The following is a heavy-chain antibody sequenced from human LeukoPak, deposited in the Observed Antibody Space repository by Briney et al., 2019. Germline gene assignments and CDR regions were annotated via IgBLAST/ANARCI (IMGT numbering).Heavy chain of an antibody. CDR1: GGSISSYY. J-gene: IGHJ4*02. V-gene: IGHV4-59*01. Sequence: SETLSLTCTVSGGSISSYYWSWIRQPPGKGLEWIGYIYYSGSTNYNPSLKSRVTISVDTSKNQFSLKLSSVTAADTAVYYCARASFGRPPPYYYDSSGYLGLFDYWGQGTLVTVSS. D-gene: IGHD3-22*01. CDR2: IYYSGST. CDR3: ARASFGRPPPYYYDSSGYLGLFDY.